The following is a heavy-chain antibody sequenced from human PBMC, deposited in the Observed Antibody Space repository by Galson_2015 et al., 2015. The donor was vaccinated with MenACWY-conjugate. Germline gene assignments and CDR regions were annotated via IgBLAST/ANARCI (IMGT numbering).Heavy chain of an antibody. Sequence: SLRLSCAASGFTFSSYWMSWVRQAPGKGLEWVANIKQDGSEKYYVDSVKGRFTISRDNAKNSLYLQMNSLRAEDTAVYYCARGKNTMFRGVKDVWGQGTTVTVSS. CDR1: GFTFSSYW. J-gene: IGHJ6*02. V-gene: IGHV3-7*01. CDR2: IKQDGSEK. CDR3: ARGKNTMFRGVKDV. D-gene: IGHD3-10*01.